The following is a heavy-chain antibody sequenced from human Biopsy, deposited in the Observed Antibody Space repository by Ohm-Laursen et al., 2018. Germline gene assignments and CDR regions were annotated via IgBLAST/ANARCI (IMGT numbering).Heavy chain of an antibody. Sequence: TLSLTCAISGDSVSSNRAAWNWIRQSPSRGLDWLGRTFYRAKWYTAFAVSVKSRITLTPDPSTNQFSLQLNSVTPDDTAVYYCARSGSDSLNYYFDFWGQGTLVTVSS. V-gene: IGHV6-1*01. D-gene: IGHD2-21*02. J-gene: IGHJ4*02. CDR3: ARSGSDSLNYYFDF. CDR2: TFYRAKWYT. CDR1: GDSVSSNRAA.